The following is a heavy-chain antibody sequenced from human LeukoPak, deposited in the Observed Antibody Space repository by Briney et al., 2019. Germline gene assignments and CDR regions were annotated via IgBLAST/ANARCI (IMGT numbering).Heavy chain of an antibody. J-gene: IGHJ3*02. D-gene: IGHD3-22*01. CDR1: GGSTSSYY. V-gene: IGHV4-59*03. CDR2: LYHSGKT. Sequence: PSETLSLTCAVSGGSTSSYYWSWIRQPPGRGLEWIGCLYHSGKTIYNPSLKSRVTISVDTSKNQFSLMLNSMTAADTATYYCARHQKDSYDSIFHAFEIWGQGTMATVSS. CDR3: ARHQKDSYDSIFHAFEI.